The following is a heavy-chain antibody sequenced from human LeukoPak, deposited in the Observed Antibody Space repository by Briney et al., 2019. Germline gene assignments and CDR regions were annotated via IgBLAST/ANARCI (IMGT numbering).Heavy chain of an antibody. Sequence: PGGSLRLSCAASGFTFSSYGMHWVRQAPGKGLEWVSATSGRGSSTYYADAVKGRFTISRDNSKNTLYLKMNSLRGEDTAVYYCARQWRHFDQKDYWGQGTLVTVSS. D-gene: IGHD3-9*01. CDR3: ARQWRHFDQKDY. J-gene: IGHJ4*02. CDR2: TSGRGSST. V-gene: IGHV3-23*01. CDR1: GFTFSSYG.